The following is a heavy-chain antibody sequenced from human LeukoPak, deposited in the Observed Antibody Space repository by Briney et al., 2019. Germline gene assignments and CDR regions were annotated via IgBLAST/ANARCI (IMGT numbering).Heavy chain of an antibody. CDR3: AKDYNYFDY. CDR1: GFTFSNYA. J-gene: IGHJ4*02. V-gene: IGHV3-23*01. Sequence: GGSLRLSCAASGFTFSNYAMTWVRQAQGKGLEWVSAITGSGGATFYADSVRGRFTISRDNSKNTLYLQMNSLRAEDAAVYYCAKDYNYFDYWGQGTPVTVSS. D-gene: IGHD4-11*01. CDR2: ITGSGGAT.